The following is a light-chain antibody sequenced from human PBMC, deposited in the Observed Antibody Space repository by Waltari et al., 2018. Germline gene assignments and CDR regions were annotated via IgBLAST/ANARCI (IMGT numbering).Light chain of an antibody. CDR3: QKYESLPAT. V-gene: IGKV3-20*01. CDR2: HAS. J-gene: IGKJ1*01. CDR1: QSVSKY. Sequence: EIVLTQSPGTLSFSPGARATLPCRASQSVSKYLAWYQQQPGQAPRLLIYHASTRATGIPDKVSGSGSGTDFSLTISRLEPEDFAVYYCQKYESLPATFGQGTKVEIK.